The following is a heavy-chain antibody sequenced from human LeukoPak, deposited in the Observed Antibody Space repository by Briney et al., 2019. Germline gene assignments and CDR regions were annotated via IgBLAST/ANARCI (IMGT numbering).Heavy chain of an antibody. CDR3: ARVRLSGDLVYYYYYMDV. Sequence: ASVKVSCKASGGTFSSYAISWVRQAPGQGLEWMGGIIPIFGTANYAQKFQGRVTITADESTSTAYMELSSLRSGDTAVYYCARVRLSGDLVYYYYYMDVWGKGTTVTVSS. CDR2: IIPIFGTA. D-gene: IGHD7-27*01. V-gene: IGHV1-69*13. J-gene: IGHJ6*03. CDR1: GGTFSSYA.